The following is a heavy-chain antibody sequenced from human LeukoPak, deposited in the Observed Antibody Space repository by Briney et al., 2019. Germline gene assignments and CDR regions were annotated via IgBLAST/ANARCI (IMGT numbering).Heavy chain of an antibody. V-gene: IGHV3-64*01. CDR3: ARGDFWGAHYYYYGMDV. J-gene: IGHJ6*02. D-gene: IGHD3-3*01. CDR1: GFTFSSYA. CDR2: ISSNGGST. Sequence: PGGSLRLSCAASGFTFSSYAMHWVRQAPGKGLEYVSAISSNGGSTYYANSVKGRFTISRDNSKNTLYLQMGSLRAEDMAVYYCARGDFWGAHYYYYGMDVWGQGTTVTVSS.